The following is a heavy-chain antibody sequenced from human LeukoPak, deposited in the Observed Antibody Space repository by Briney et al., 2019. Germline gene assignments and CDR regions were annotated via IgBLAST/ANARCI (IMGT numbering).Heavy chain of an antibody. V-gene: IGHV3-30*18. CDR3: AKDRAYYYDRGGSIDP. J-gene: IGHJ5*02. Sequence: GGSLRLSCAASGFTFSSYGMHWVRQAPGKGLEWVAVISYDGSNKYNADSVKGRFTISRDNSKNTLYLQMNSLRAEDTAVYYCAKDRAYYYDRGGSIDPWAREPWSPSPQ. CDR2: ISYDGSNK. D-gene: IGHD3-10*02. CDR1: GFTFSSYG.